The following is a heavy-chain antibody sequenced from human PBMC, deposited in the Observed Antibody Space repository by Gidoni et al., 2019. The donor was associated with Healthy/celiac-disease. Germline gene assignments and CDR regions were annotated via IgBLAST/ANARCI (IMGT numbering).Heavy chain of an antibody. V-gene: IGHV4-61*02. J-gene: IGHJ5*02. D-gene: IGHD3-3*01. CDR2: IYTSGST. CDR3: ARDSYDFWSGYYSGGFDP. Sequence: QVQLQESGPGLVKPSQTLSLTCTVSGGSISSGSYYWSWIRQPAGKGLEWIGRIYTSGSTNYNPSLKSRVTISVDTSKNQFSLKLSSVTAADTAVYYCARDSYDFWSGYYSGGFDPWGQGTLVTVSS. CDR1: GGSISSGSYY.